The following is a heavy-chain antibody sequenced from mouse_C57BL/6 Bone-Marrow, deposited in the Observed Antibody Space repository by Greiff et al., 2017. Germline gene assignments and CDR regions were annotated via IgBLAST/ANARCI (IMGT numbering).Heavy chain of an antibody. J-gene: IGHJ3*01. CDR3: ASSPRGSSGLCAY. V-gene: IGHV2-6*01. D-gene: IGHD3-2*02. Sequence: VMLLESGPGLVAPSQSLSITCTVSGFSLTSSGVDWVRQSPGKGLEWLGVIWGVGCTNYNSVLKSRLSISKDTSKSQVSLKMNRLQTHATAMYYCASSPRGSSGLCAYWGQGTLVTVSA. CDR1: GFSLTSSG. CDR2: IWGVGCT.